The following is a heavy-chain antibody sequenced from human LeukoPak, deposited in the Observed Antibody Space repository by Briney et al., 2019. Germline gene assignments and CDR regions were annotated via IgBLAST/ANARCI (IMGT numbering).Heavy chain of an antibody. Sequence: GASVKVSCKASGYTFTNYYIHWVRQAPGQGLEWMGIINPSGGSTNYAQKFQGRVTMTRDMSTSIVYMEVSSLRSDDTAVYYCARDPRIVGATTFDYWGQGTLVTVSS. D-gene: IGHD1-26*01. V-gene: IGHV1-46*01. CDR2: INPSGGST. CDR3: ARDPRIVGATTFDY. J-gene: IGHJ4*02. CDR1: GYTFTNYY.